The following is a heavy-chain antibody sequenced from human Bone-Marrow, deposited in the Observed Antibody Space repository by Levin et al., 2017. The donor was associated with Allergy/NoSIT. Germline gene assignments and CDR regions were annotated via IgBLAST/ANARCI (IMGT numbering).Heavy chain of an antibody. CDR3: ARHGGSGWYINHFYGMDV. J-gene: IGHJ6*02. CDR2: IYPGDSDT. D-gene: IGHD6-19*01. Sequence: GGSLRLSCQGSEYSFSSFWIGWVRQMPGKGLEWMGLIYPGDSDTRYSPSFQGQVTISVDKSINTAYLQWTSLKASDTAMYYCARHGGSGWYINHFYGMDVWGQGTTVTVSS. V-gene: IGHV5-51*01. CDR1: EYSFSSFW.